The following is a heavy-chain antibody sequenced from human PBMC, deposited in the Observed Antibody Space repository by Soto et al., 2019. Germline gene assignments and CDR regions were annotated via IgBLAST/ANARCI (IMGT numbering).Heavy chain of an antibody. J-gene: IGHJ4*01. D-gene: IGHD3-10*01. CDR2: IYPGDSDT. V-gene: IGHV5-51*01. Sequence: PVESLKISCKCSGYSFTSYLIGWVRQMPGKGLEWMAIIYPGDSDTRYSPSFQGQVTISADKSISTAYLQWSSLRAPDTAMYYCARFDGRNGYYGDYWGHGTQVTVSS. CDR3: ARFDGRNGYYGDY. CDR1: GYSFTSYL.